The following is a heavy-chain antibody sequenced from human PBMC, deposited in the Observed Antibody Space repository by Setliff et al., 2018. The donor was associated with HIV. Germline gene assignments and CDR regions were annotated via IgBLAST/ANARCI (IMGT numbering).Heavy chain of an antibody. D-gene: IGHD6-25*01. CDR3: ARYSPRGYTLTGPY. J-gene: IGHJ4*02. CDR2: INHSGGT. V-gene: IGHV4-34*01. CDR1: GGTFSLHY. Sequence: SETLSLTCAVSGGTFSLHYYTWIRQSPLRGLEWIGEINHSGGTYYNPSLKSRVTISVDTSKNQFSLRLSSVTAADTAVYYCARYSPRGYTLTGPYWGQGTLVTVSS.